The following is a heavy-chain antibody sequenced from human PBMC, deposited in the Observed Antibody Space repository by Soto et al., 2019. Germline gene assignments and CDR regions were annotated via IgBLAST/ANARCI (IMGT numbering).Heavy chain of an antibody. CDR2: INHSGST. J-gene: IGHJ5*02. D-gene: IGHD1-1*01. CDR1: GGSFSGYY. CDR3: ATANWSHHYFGP. V-gene: IGHV4-34*01. Sequence: QVRLQQWGTGLLKSSETLSLTCAVYGGSFSGYYRSWLRQPPGKGLEWIGEINHSGSTNYNPSLKSRVTISVDTSNNQFSLKLTSITAADTGVYYCATANWSHHYFGPWGQGTLVTVSS.